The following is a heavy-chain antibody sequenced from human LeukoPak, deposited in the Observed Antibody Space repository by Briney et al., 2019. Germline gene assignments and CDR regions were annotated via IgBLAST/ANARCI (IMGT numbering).Heavy chain of an antibody. CDR1: GGSISRSDYY. Sequence: SETLSLTCSVSGGSISRSDYYWAWIRQPPGKGLEWIGSIYYSGSTYYYPSLKSRVTISVDTSKNQFSLKLSSVTAADTAVYYCARHVSTSSCGADCYSGGLDVWGQGTTVTVSS. CDR3: ARHVSTSSCGADCYSGGLDV. J-gene: IGHJ6*02. V-gene: IGHV4-39*01. D-gene: IGHD2-21*02. CDR2: IYYSGST.